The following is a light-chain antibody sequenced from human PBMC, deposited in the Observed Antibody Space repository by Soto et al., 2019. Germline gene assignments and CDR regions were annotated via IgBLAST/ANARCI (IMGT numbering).Light chain of an antibody. CDR2: EVS. CDR1: SSDVGGYHY. Sequence: QPASVSGSPGQSITISCTGTSSDVGGYHYVSWYQQHPGKAPKLIIYEVSNRPSGVSNRFAGSKSGNTASLTISGLQAEDEADYYCSSYTSSSTYVFGTGTKLTVL. CDR3: SSYTSSSTYV. V-gene: IGLV2-14*01. J-gene: IGLJ1*01.